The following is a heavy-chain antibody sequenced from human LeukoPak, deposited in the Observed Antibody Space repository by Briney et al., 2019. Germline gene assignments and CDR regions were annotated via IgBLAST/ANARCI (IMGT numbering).Heavy chain of an antibody. Sequence: PSETLSLTCTVSGGSISSSYYYWGWIRQHPGKGLEWIGYIYYSGSTYYNPSLKSRVTISVDTSKNQFSLKLSSMTAADTAVYYCARYYYDSSGYYFDYWGQGTLVTVSS. D-gene: IGHD3-22*01. CDR1: GGSISSSYYY. V-gene: IGHV4-31*03. J-gene: IGHJ4*02. CDR2: IYYSGST. CDR3: ARYYYDSSGYYFDY.